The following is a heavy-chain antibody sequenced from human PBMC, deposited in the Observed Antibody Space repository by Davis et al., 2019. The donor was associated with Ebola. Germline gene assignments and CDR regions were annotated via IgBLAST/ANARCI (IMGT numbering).Heavy chain of an antibody. J-gene: IGHJ6*04. Sequence: AASVKVSCKASGYTFTSYGITWVRQAPGQGLEWMGWINPHNGNTNYAQNVQGRVIMTSDTSTSTAYMELRSLRSDDTAVYYCARVHYDFWSGYFVDVWGKGTTVTVSS. CDR2: INPHNGNT. CDR1: GYTFTSYG. CDR3: ARVHYDFWSGYFVDV. V-gene: IGHV1-18*04. D-gene: IGHD3-3*01.